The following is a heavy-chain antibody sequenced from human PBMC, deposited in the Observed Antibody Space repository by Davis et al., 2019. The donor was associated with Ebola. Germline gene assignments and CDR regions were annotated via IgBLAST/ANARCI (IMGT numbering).Heavy chain of an antibody. J-gene: IGHJ3*02. Sequence: AASVKVSCKASGYTFTSYGISWVRQAPGQGLEWMGWISAYNGNTNYAQKLQGRVTMTTDTSTSTAYMELRSLRSDDTAVYYCARAWYSSGWYPRPDAFDIWGQETMVTVSS. D-gene: IGHD6-19*01. CDR2: ISAYNGNT. CDR1: GYTFTSYG. CDR3: ARAWYSSGWYPRPDAFDI. V-gene: IGHV1-18*01.